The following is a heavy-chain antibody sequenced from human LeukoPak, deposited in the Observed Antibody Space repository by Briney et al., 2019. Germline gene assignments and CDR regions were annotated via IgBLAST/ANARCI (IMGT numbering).Heavy chain of an antibody. D-gene: IGHD6-13*01. V-gene: IGHV4-39*07. CDR3: ARELIAAAGTNWFDP. CDR2: IYYSGST. Sequence: TSETLSLTCTVSGGSISSSSYYWGWIRQPPGKGLEWIGSIYYSGSTYYNPSLKSRVTISVDTSKNQFSLKLSSVTAADTAVYYCARELIAAAGTNWFDPWGQGTLVTVSS. CDR1: GGSISSSSYY. J-gene: IGHJ5*02.